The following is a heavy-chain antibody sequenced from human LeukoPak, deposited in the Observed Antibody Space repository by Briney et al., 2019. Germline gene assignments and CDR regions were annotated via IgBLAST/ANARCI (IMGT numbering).Heavy chain of an antibody. CDR1: GYSFTSYW. D-gene: IGHD6-6*01. CDR3: ATSIAAPLDYYYYYMDV. CDR2: IYPGDSDT. J-gene: IGHJ6*03. V-gene: IGHV5-51*01. Sequence: GESLKISCKGSGYSFTSYWIGWVRQMPGKGLEWMGIIYPGDSDTRYSPSFQGQVTISADKSISTAYLQWSSLKASDTAMYYCATSIAAPLDYYYYYMDVWGKGTTVTVSS.